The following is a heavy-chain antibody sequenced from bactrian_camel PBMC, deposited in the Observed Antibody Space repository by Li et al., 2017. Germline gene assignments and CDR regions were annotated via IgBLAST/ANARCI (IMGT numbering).Heavy chain of an antibody. CDR2: LGNGSGLA. J-gene: IGHJ4*01. D-gene: IGHD6*01. V-gene: IGHV3S63*01. CDR1: GHFYC. Sequence: VQLVESGGGSVQAGGSLRPSCVVSGHFYCMGWFRQAPGKEREGVAVLGNGSGLADYADSVKGRFTISQDIAKNTVDLQMNSLKPEDTGMYYCAAGSTVVPLCPANVYNYWGQGTQVTVS. CDR3: AAGSTVVPLCPANVYNY.